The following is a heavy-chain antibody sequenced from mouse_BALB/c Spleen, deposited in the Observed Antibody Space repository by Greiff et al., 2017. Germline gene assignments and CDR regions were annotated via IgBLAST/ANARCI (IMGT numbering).Heavy chain of an antibody. Sequence: VMLVESGPGLVAPSQSLSITCTVSGFSLSRYSVHWVRQPPGKGLEWLGIIWGGGSTDYNSALKSRLSISKDNSKSQVFLKMNSLQANDTAIYYCARTGDPYYAMDYWGQGTSVTVSS. CDR1: GFSLSRYS. CDR3: ARTGDPYYAMDY. J-gene: IGHJ4*01. CDR2: IWGGGST. V-gene: IGHV2-6-4*01.